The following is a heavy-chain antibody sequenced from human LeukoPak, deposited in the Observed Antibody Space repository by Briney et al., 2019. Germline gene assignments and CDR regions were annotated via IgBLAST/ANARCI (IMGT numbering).Heavy chain of an antibody. CDR2: ISGISDYK. CDR3: ARDRGSGWYGDLGY. CDR1: GFTFSSYA. J-gene: IGHJ4*02. D-gene: IGHD6-19*01. V-gene: IGHV3-21*06. Sequence: GGSLRLSCAASGFTFSSYAMSWVRQAPGKGLEWVSSISGISDYKFYADSVKGRFTVSRDNVKNSLYLEMHSLTVEDTGVYFCARDRGSGWYGDLGYWGQGTLVTVSS.